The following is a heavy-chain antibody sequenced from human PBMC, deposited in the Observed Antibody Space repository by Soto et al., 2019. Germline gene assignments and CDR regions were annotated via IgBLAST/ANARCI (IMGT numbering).Heavy chain of an antibody. D-gene: IGHD3-10*01. V-gene: IGHV4-39*01. CDR2: IYYSGST. CDR1: GGSISSSSYY. Sequence: SETLSLTCTVSGGSISSSSYYWGWIRQPPGKGLERIGSIYYSGSTYYNPSLKSRVTISVDTSKNQFSLKLSSVTAADTAVYYCARRRAYMVRGVKTDYYYYYGMDVWGQGTTVTVSS. J-gene: IGHJ6*02. CDR3: ARRRAYMVRGVKTDYYYYYGMDV.